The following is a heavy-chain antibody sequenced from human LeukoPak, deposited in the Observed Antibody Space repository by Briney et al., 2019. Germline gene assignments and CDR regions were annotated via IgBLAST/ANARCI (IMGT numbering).Heavy chain of an antibody. CDR3: AREGIKGPFDY. V-gene: IGHV4-30-4*01. J-gene: IGHJ4*02. Sequence: PSETLSLTCTVSGGSISSGDYYWSWIRQPPGKGLEWIGYIYYSGSTYYNPSLKSRVTISVDTSKNQFSLKLSSVTAADTAVYYCAREGIKGPFDYWGQGTLVTVSS. CDR2: IYYSGST. D-gene: IGHD5-12*01. CDR1: GGSISSGDYY.